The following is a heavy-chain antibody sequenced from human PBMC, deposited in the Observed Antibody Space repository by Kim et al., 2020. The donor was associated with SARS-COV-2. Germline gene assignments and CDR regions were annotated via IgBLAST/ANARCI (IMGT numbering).Heavy chain of an antibody. D-gene: IGHD3-9*01. Sequence: SVKVSCKASGFTFVRSAMQWLRQARGQRLEWIGWIAVGSGNTNYAQKFLERVTITRDMSTSTAYMELSSLRSEDTAVYYCAADVLTGYYSHYYDMDVWGQGTTVTVSS. CDR3: AADVLTGYYSHYYDMDV. CDR2: IAVGSGNT. CDR1: GFTFVRSA. V-gene: IGHV1-58*02. J-gene: IGHJ6*02.